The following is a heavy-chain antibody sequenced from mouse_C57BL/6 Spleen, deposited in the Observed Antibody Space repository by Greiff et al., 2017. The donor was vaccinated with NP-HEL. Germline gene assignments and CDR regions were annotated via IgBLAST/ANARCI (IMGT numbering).Heavy chain of an antibody. CDR1: GYSFTGYF. V-gene: IGHV1-20*01. Sequence: EVKLQESGPELVKPGDSVKISCKASGYSFTGYFMNWVMQSHGKSLEWIGRINPYNGDTFYNQKFKGKATLTVDKSSSTAHMELRSLTSEDSAVYYCARFELFAYWGQGTLVTVSA. J-gene: IGHJ3*01. CDR3: ARFELFAY. CDR2: INPYNGDT.